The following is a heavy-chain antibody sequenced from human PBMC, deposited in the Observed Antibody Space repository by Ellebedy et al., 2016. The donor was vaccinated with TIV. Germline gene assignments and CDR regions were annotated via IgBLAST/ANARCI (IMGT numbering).Heavy chain of an antibody. CDR1: GGSISSYY. CDR3: ARETAGTGWFDP. CDR2: IYYSGST. J-gene: IGHJ5*02. Sequence: MPSETLSLTCTVSGGSISSYYWSRIRQPPGKGLEWIGYIYYSGSTNYNPSLKSRVTISVDTSKNQFSLKLSSVTAADTAVYYCARETAGTGWFDPWGQGTLVTVSS. V-gene: IGHV4-59*01. D-gene: IGHD2-21*02.